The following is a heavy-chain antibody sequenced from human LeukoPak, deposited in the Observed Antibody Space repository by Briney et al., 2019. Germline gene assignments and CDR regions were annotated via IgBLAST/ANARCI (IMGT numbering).Heavy chain of an antibody. J-gene: IGHJ5*02. CDR1: GFTFSSNW. V-gene: IGHV3-7*03. Sequence: GGSLRLSCATSGFTFSSNWMSWVRHVPGRGLDWVANIKPDGSAQYYAASVKGRFTVSRDNAKNSLYLQMNSLRVEDTAVYYCAKSGCSSTSCYGLFSGWFDPWGQGTLVTVSS. D-gene: IGHD2-2*01. CDR3: AKSGCSSTSCYGLFSGWFDP. CDR2: IKPDGSAQ.